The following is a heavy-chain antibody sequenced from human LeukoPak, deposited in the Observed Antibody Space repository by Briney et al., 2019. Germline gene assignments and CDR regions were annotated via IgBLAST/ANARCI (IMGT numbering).Heavy chain of an antibody. V-gene: IGHV3-23*01. CDR3: AKVNWGARCFDY. CDR2: ISSNGVNT. CDR1: GFTFSSYA. D-gene: IGHD7-27*01. Sequence: GGSLRLSCAASGFTFSSYAMTWVRQAPGKGLECVSLISSNGVNTYYADSVKGRFTISRDNSKNTLYVQMNSLRAEDTAVYHCAKVNWGARCFDYWGQGTLVTVSS. J-gene: IGHJ4*02.